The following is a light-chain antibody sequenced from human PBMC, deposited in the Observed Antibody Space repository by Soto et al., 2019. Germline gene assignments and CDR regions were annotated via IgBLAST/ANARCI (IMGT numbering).Light chain of an antibody. J-gene: IGKJ2*01. CDR3: QQYNSYSKT. CDR2: DAS. V-gene: IGKV1-5*01. Sequence: DIQMTQSPSTLSASVGDRVTITCRASQSIGSWLAWYQQKPGKAPKLLIYDASSLESGVPSRFSGSGSGKEFTLTISSLQPDDFATYYCQQYNSYSKTFGQGTKLEIK. CDR1: QSIGSW.